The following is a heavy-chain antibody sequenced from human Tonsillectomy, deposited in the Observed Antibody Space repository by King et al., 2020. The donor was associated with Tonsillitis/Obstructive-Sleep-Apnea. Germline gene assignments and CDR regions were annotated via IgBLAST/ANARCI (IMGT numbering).Heavy chain of an antibody. CDR2: ISSSSRYT. Sequence: VQLVESGGGLVKPGGSLRLSCAASGFTFSDYYMSWIRQAPGKGLEWVSYISSSSRYTNYADSVKGRFTISRDNAKNSLYLQMNSLRAEDTAVYYCASGQGGSYFLASAFDLWGQGTMVTVSS. J-gene: IGHJ3*01. CDR3: ASGQGGSYFLASAFDL. V-gene: IGHV3-11*05. D-gene: IGHD1-26*01. CDR1: GFTFSDYY.